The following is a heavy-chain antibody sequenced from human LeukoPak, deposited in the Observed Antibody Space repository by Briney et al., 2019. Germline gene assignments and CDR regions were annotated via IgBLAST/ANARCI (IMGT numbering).Heavy chain of an antibody. CDR3: ARLTTVKSGDY. CDR2: ISSNGGST. V-gene: IGHV3-64*01. D-gene: IGHD4-17*01. J-gene: IGHJ4*02. Sequence: PGGSLRLSCAASGFTFSSYAMHWVRQAPGKGLEYVSAISSNGGSTYYANSVKGRFTISRNNSKNTLYLQMGSLRAEDMAVYYCARLTTVKSGDYWGQGSLVTVSS. CDR1: GFTFSSYA.